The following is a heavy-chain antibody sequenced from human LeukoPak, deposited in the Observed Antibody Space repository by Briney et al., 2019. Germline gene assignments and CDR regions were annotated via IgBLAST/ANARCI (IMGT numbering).Heavy chain of an antibody. J-gene: IGHJ4*02. CDR3: AKDRGSGYHYFDY. CDR1: GFTFSSYA. V-gene: IGHV3-23*01. Sequence: GGSLRLSCAASGFTFSSYAMTWVRQAPGKGLEWVSVISASGGRTYFADSVKGRFTVSRDNIKNTLFLQMNSLRAEDTAVYYCAKDRGSGYHYFDYWGQGTLVTVSS. CDR2: ISASGGRT. D-gene: IGHD3-22*01.